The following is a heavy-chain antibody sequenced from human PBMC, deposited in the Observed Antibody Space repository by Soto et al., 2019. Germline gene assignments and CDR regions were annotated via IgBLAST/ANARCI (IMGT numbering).Heavy chain of an antibody. Sequence: SETLSLTCAVYGGSFSGYYWSWIRQPPGKGLEWIGEINHSGSTNYNPSLKSRVTISVDTSKNQFSLKLRSATAADTAVYYCARDVDFGEGKTWGQGTLVTVSS. V-gene: IGHV4-34*01. J-gene: IGHJ5*02. CDR3: ARDVDFGEGKT. D-gene: IGHD3-3*01. CDR2: INHSGST. CDR1: GGSFSGYY.